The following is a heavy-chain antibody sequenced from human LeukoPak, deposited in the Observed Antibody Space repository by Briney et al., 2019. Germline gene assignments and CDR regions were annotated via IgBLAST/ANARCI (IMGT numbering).Heavy chain of an antibody. Sequence: PSETLSLTCTVSGGSVSSGSYYWSWIRQPPGKGLEWIGYIYYSGSTNYNPSLKSRVTISVDTAKDQFSLKLSAVTDADTAVYYCARRTGYDTSGYYYYFDRWGQGTLVTVSS. CDR3: ARRTGYDTSGYYYYFDR. CDR1: GGSVSSGSYY. J-gene: IGHJ4*02. D-gene: IGHD3-22*01. V-gene: IGHV4-61*01. CDR2: IYYSGST.